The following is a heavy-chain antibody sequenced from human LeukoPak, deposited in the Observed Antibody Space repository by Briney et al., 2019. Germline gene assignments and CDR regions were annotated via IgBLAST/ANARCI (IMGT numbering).Heavy chain of an antibody. CDR1: GYSITSGFS. V-gene: IGHV4-38-2*02. J-gene: IGHJ5*02. D-gene: IGHD3-16*01. CDR3: AREGAVPGIDP. CDR2: SSHSGTT. Sequence: SETLSLTCAVSGYSITSGFSLGWIRQPPGKGLEWIATSSHSGTTDYKSTLESRLTISMDTSKNLFSLRLTSVTAADTAVYYCAREGAVPGIDPWGEGKLVSVCS.